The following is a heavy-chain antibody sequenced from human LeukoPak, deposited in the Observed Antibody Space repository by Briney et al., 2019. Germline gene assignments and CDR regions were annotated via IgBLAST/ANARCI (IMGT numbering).Heavy chain of an antibody. J-gene: IGHJ4*02. CDR3: ARDDGSSCFSY. D-gene: IGHD3-10*01. Sequence: PGGSLRLSCAASGYSLSNYWEDWIRKAPGKGLEWVGSTKPDGSEKYYVDSVKGRFTISRDNAKNSLYLQMNGLRAEDTAVYYCARDDGSSCFSYWGQGTLVTVSS. CDR2: TKPDGSEK. V-gene: IGHV3-7*01. CDR1: GYSLSNYW.